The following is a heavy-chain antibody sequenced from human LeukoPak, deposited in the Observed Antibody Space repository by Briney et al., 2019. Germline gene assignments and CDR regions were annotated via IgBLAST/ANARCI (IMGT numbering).Heavy chain of an antibody. D-gene: IGHD1-26*01. CDR1: GFTFSSYA. Sequence: PGGSLRLSCAASGFTFSSYAMSWVRQAPGKGLEWVSGISSNGASTYYVDSVKGRFTISRGNSKNTLYLQMNSLRAEDTAVYYCANPARSGSYPYYFDYWGQGTLVTVSS. V-gene: IGHV3-23*01. CDR3: ANPARSGSYPYYFDY. J-gene: IGHJ4*02. CDR2: ISSNGAST.